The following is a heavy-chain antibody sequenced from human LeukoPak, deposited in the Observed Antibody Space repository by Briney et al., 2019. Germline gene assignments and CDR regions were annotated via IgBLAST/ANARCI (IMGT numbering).Heavy chain of an antibody. Sequence: GGSLRLSCAASGFTFSSYAMSWVRQAAGKGVEGVLTYRCSSAYTYHTDSAKARFTISRDNYKITLYLQMNSLRAEDTAVYYCAKYFASGSYYKLPHWGQGTLVTVSS. CDR1: GFTFSSYA. J-gene: IGHJ1*01. CDR2: YRCSSAYT. V-gene: IGHV3-23*01. CDR3: AKYFASGSYYKLPH. D-gene: IGHD3-10*01.